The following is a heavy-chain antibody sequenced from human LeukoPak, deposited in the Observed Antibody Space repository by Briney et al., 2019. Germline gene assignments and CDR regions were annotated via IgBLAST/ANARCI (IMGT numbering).Heavy chain of an antibody. V-gene: IGHV3-48*04. D-gene: IGHD3-10*02. CDR2: ISGSGSTI. CDR1: GFTFSSYR. J-gene: IGHJ6*04. CDR3: VELGITMIGGV. Sequence: PGGSLRLSCAASGFTFSSYRMNWVRQAPWKGLEWVSDISGSGSTIYYADSVKGRCTISRDNAKNSLYLQMNSLRAEDTAVYYCVELGITMIGGVWGKGTTVTISS.